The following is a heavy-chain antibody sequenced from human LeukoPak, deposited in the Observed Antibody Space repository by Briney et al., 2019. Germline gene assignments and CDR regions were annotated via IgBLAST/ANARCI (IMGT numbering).Heavy chain of an antibody. CDR1: GYTFTGYY. V-gene: IGHV1-2*02. J-gene: IGHJ6*03. CDR3: ARAVPYLRWLQYVRHYYYMDV. CDR2: INPNSGGT. Sequence: ASVKVSCKASGYTFTGYYMHWVRQAPGQGLEWMGWINPNSGGTNYAQKFQGGVTMTRDTSISTAYMELSRLRSDDTAVYYCARAVPYLRWLQYVRHYYYMDVWGKGTTVTISS. D-gene: IGHD5-24*01.